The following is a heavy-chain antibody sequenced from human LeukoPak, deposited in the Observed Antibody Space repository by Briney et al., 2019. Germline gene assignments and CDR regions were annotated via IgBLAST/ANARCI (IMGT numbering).Heavy chain of an antibody. CDR1: GFTFSSYA. Sequence: GGSLRLSCAASGFTFSSYAMSWVRQAPGKGLEWVSAISGSGGSTYYADSVKGRFTISRDNSKNTLYLRMNSLRAEDTAVYYCAKNRGLVGATGAFDIWGQGTMVTVSS. J-gene: IGHJ3*02. D-gene: IGHD1-26*01. CDR2: ISGSGGST. V-gene: IGHV3-23*01. CDR3: AKNRGLVGATGAFDI.